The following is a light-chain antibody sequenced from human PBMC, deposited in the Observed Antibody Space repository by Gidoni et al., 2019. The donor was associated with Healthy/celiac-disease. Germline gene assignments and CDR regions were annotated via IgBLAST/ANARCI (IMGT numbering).Light chain of an antibody. CDR3: QQRSNWPPWT. V-gene: IGKV3-11*01. CDR2: DAS. CDR1: QSVSSY. Sequence: EIVFTQSPATLSLSPGERATLSCRASQSVSSYLAWYQQQPGQAPRLLIYDASNRATGIPARFSGSGSGTDFTLTISSLEPEDFAVYYCQQRSNWPPWTFGQGTKVEIK. J-gene: IGKJ1*01.